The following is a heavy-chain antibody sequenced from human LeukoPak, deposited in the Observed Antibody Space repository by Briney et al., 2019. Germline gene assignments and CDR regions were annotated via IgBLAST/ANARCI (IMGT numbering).Heavy chain of an antibody. J-gene: IGHJ5*02. CDR1: GGSISSYY. D-gene: IGHD3-10*01. Sequence: SETLSLTCTVSGGSISSYYWSWIRQPPGKGLEWIGYIYYSGSTNYNPSLKSRVTISVDTTKNQFSLKLSSVTAADTAVYYCARNVRGVTENWFDPLGQGTLVTVSS. V-gene: IGHV4-59*01. CDR2: IYYSGST. CDR3: ARNVRGVTENWFDP.